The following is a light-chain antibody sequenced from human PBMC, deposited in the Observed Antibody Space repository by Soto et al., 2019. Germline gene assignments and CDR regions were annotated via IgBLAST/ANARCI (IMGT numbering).Light chain of an antibody. Sequence: AIQITQSPSSLSASAGDRVNITCRASHGIRNDLAWYQQRPGAAPKTLLFASSNLPTGVPSRFRGSGSGTDFTLTLSSLLPDDFATYYCLQDYTYARTFGHGTKVEI. CDR3: LQDYTYART. CDR1: HGIRND. CDR2: ASS. J-gene: IGKJ1*01. V-gene: IGKV1-6*01.